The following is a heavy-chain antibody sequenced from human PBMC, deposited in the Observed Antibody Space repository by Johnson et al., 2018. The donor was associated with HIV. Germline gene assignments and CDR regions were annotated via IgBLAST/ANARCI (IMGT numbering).Heavy chain of an antibody. V-gene: IGHV3-74*01. CDR1: GFTFSSYW. CDR2: INSDGRDI. CDR3: ARRRVAGDDAFDM. Sequence: VQLVESGGGLVQPGGSLRLSCVASGFTFSSYWINWVRQAPGKGLVWISRINSDGRDINYADSVKGRFTISRDNAKNTLNLQMNSLRAEDTAVYYCARRRVAGDDAFDMWGQGTIVSVSS. D-gene: IGHD6-19*01. J-gene: IGHJ3*02.